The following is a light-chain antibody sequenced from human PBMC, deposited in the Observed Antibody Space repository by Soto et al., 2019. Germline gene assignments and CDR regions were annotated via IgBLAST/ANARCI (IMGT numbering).Light chain of an antibody. CDR3: MQSLRQPLYT. J-gene: IGKJ2*01. V-gene: IGKV2D-29*01. CDR2: EAA. Sequence: DIVMTQTPLSLSVSPGQPASISCKSSQSLLYSDGKTYLFWYLQKPGQPPHLLIYEAANRFSGVPDRFSGSGSGTDVTLNISRVEAEEVGVYYCMQSLRQPLYTFGQGTKLAIK. CDR1: QSLLYSDGKTY.